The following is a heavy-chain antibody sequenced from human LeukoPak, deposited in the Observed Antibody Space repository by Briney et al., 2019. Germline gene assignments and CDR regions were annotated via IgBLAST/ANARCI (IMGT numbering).Heavy chain of an antibody. Sequence: SETLSLTCNVSGGSMSTSSYYWGWLRQSPVRGLKWIGNLYFCGRTNYNPSLKSRVTLSIDTSQTQFSLRLTSVTAADTAVYYCVTSVTVTFTPPAYWGRGALVTVSS. CDR3: VTSVTVTFTPPAY. CDR1: GGSMSTSSYY. J-gene: IGHJ4*02. D-gene: IGHD3-16*02. CDR2: LYFCGRT. V-gene: IGHV4-39*07.